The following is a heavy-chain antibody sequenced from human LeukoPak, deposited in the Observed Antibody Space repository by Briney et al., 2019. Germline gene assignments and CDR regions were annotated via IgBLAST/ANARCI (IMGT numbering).Heavy chain of an antibody. CDR3: AKISTRSDYYDSSEDY. CDR1: GFTFSSYG. Sequence: GRSLRLSCAASGFTFSSYGMHWVRQAPGKGLEWVAVISYDGSNKYYADAVKGRFTISRDNSKNTLYLQMNSLRAEDTAVYYCAKISTRSDYYDSSEDYWGQGTLVTVSS. CDR2: ISYDGSNK. J-gene: IGHJ4*02. V-gene: IGHV3-30*18. D-gene: IGHD3-22*01.